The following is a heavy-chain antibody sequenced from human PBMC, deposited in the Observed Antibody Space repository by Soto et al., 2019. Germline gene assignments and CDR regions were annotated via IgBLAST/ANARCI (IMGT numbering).Heavy chain of an antibody. Sequence: QVQLQESGPGLVKPSQTLSLTCTVSGGSISSGDYYWSWIRQPPGKGLEWIGYIYYSGSTYYNPSLKSRVTISVDTSQNQFSLKLSSVTAADTAVYYCASRGRYYDYVWGSYRYAPFDYWGQGTLVTVSS. J-gene: IGHJ4*02. CDR1: GGSISSGDYY. CDR3: ASRGRYYDYVWGSYRYAPFDY. D-gene: IGHD3-16*02. CDR2: IYYSGST. V-gene: IGHV4-30-4*01.